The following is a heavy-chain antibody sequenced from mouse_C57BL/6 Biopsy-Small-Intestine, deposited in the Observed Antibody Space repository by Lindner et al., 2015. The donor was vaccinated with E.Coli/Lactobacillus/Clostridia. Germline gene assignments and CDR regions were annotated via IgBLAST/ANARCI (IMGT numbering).Heavy chain of an antibody. D-gene: IGHD2-1*01. V-gene: IGHV1-80*01. CDR1: GYAFSSYW. CDR3: AREDYGNSWFAY. Sequence: VQLQESGAELVKPGASVKISCKASGYAFSSYWMNWVKQRPGKGLEWIGQIYPGDGDTNYNGKSKGKATLTADKSSSTAYMQLSSLTSEDSAVYFCAREDYGNSWFAYWGQGTLVTVSA. CDR2: IYPGDGDT. J-gene: IGHJ3*01.